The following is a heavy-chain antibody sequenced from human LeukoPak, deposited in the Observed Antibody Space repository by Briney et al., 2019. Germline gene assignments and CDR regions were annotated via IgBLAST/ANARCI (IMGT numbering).Heavy chain of an antibody. CDR3: ARGSVPPEAAAGTEFDY. CDR2: MNPNSGNT. Sequence: ASVKVSCKTSGYIFTGYLIHWVRQAPGQGLEWMGWMNPNSGNTGYAQKFQGRVTMTRNTSISTAYMELSSLRSEDTAVYYCARGSVPPEAAAGTEFDYWGQGTLVTVSS. CDR1: GYIFTGYL. D-gene: IGHD6-13*01. V-gene: IGHV1-8*02. J-gene: IGHJ4*02.